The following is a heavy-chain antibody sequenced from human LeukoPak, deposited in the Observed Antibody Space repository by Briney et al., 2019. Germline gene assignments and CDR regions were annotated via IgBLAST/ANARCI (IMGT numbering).Heavy chain of an antibody. CDR2: ISDSGST. D-gene: IGHD1-7*01. CDR3: ARDNWNYPTHFFDY. J-gene: IGHJ4*02. Sequence: NPSETLSLTCTVSGGSIRSYYWSWIRQPPGKGLEWIGYISDSGSTDYKSSLKSRVSMSVDTSKNQSSLKLSSVTAADTAVYYCARDNWNYPTHFFDYWGQGTLVTVSS. CDR1: GGSIRSYY. V-gene: IGHV4-59*01.